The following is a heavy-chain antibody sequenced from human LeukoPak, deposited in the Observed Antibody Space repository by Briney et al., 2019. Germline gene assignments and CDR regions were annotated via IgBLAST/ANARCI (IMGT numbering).Heavy chain of an antibody. J-gene: IGHJ6*02. V-gene: IGHV4-39*01. Sequence: SETLSLTCTVSGGSISSSSYYWGWIRQPPGKGLEWIGSIYYSRSTYYNPSLKSRVTISVDTSKNQFSLKLSSVTAADTAVYYCARGREVYGMDVWGQGTTVTVSS. CDR3: ARGREVYGMDV. CDR1: GGSISSSSYY. CDR2: IYYSRST.